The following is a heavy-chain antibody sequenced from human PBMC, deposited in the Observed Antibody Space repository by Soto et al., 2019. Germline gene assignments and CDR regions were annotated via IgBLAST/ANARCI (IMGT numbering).Heavy chain of an antibody. CDR1: GFTFSSYG. J-gene: IGHJ4*02. V-gene: IGHV3-30*18. D-gene: IGHD4-17*01. Sequence: PGGSLRLSCAASGFTFSSYGMHWVRQAPGKGLEWVAVISYDGSNKYYADSVKGRFTISRDNSKNTLYLQMNSLRAEDTAVYYCAKAHLLYDYGDYFDYWGQGTLVTVSS. CDR2: ISYDGSNK. CDR3: AKAHLLYDYGDYFDY.